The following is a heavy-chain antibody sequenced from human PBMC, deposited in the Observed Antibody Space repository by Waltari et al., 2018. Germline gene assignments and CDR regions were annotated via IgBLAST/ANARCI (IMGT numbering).Heavy chain of an antibody. J-gene: IGHJ3*02. CDR3: ARNQRGWFDAFDI. CDR2: IHYIGDT. D-gene: IGHD6-19*01. CDR1: GASISTNNYY. V-gene: IGHV4-39*07. Sequence: QLQLQESGPGLVEPSETLSLTCTASGASISTNNYYWGWIRQPRGTGLQWIGSIHYIGDTYYSSSLKSRVIISVDTSNNQFSLRLTSVTAADTAIYFCARNQRGWFDAFDIWGQGTAVTVSS.